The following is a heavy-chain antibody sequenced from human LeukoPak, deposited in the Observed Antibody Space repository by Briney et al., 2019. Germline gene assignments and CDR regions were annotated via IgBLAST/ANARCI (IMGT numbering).Heavy chain of an antibody. Sequence: GGSLRLSCAASGFTFSSYAMSWVPQAPGKALEWVSAISGSGGSTYYADSEKGRFTISRDNSKNTLYLQINSLRAQDPAVHYGVIDLVVVVAAKLDYWGQATLATVSS. V-gene: IGHV3-23*01. CDR2: ISGSGGST. CDR1: GFTFSSYA. D-gene: IGHD2-15*01. CDR3: VIDLVVVVAAKLDY. J-gene: IGHJ4*02.